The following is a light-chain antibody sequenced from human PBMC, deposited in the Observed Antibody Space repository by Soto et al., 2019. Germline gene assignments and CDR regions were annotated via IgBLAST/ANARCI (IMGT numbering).Light chain of an antibody. CDR2: DAS. CDR3: QQYSAYSWT. CDR1: LPISNY. V-gene: IGKV1-5*01. Sequence: DIQMTQSPSSLSASVGDRVTITCRASLPISNYLAWYQQKPGKIPNLRIYDASNLESGVPSRFSGSGSGTEFTLTISSLQPDDFATYYCQQYSAYSWTFGQGTKVDIK. J-gene: IGKJ1*01.